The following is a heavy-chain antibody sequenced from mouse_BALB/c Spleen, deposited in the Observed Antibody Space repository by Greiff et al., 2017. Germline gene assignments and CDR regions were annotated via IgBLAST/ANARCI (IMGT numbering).Heavy chain of an antibody. Sequence: VQRVESGAELVRPGASVTLSCKASGYTFTDYEMHWVKQTPVHGLEWIGAIDPETGGTAYNQKFKGKATLTADKSSSTAYMELRSLTSEDSAVYYCTRGDDGYPDYWGQGTTLTVSS. CDR2: IDPETGGT. D-gene: IGHD2-3*01. J-gene: IGHJ2*01. CDR1: GYTFTDYE. CDR3: TRGDDGYPDY. V-gene: IGHV1-15*01.